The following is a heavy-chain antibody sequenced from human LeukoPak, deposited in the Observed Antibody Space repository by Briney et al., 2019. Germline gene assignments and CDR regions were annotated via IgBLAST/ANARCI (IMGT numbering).Heavy chain of an antibody. Sequence: SETLSLTCTVSGGSISTYYWSWIRQPPGKGLEWIGYIYYSGSINYNPSLKSRVTISVDTSKNQFSLKLSSVTAADTAVYYCARRPQTLAVAGTYYYGMDVWGQGTTVTVSS. D-gene: IGHD6-19*01. V-gene: IGHV4-59*08. J-gene: IGHJ6*02. CDR1: GGSISTYY. CDR3: ARRPQTLAVAGTYYYGMDV. CDR2: IYYSGSI.